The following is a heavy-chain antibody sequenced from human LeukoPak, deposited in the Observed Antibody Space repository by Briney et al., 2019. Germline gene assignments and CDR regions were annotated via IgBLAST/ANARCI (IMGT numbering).Heavy chain of an antibody. CDR1: GGSVTTYY. Sequence: PSETLSLTCTVSGGSVTTYYWSWIRQPPGKGLEWIGYMHHSGSTNYNPSLKGRVTISPDTSKKHFSLRLSSVTAADTAVYYCARGGPDLTMATTIDYWGQGTLVTVSS. D-gene: IGHD5-24*01. CDR2: MHHSGST. V-gene: IGHV4-59*02. J-gene: IGHJ4*02. CDR3: ARGGPDLTMATTIDY.